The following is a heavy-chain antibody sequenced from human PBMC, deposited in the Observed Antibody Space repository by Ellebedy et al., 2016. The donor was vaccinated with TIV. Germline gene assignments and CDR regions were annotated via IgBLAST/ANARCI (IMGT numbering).Heavy chain of an antibody. V-gene: IGHV4-34*01. CDR1: GGSFSGYY. J-gene: IGHJ6*03. D-gene: IGHD1-20*01. CDR3: ARHNYNSYYMDV. Sequence: SETLSLXXTVYGGSFSGYYWSWIRQSPGKGLGWIGEVDHRGSTNFNPSLKSRVTILLDMSKNQFSLKLSSVTAADTAVYYCARHNYNSYYMDVWGKGTTVTVSS. CDR2: VDHRGST.